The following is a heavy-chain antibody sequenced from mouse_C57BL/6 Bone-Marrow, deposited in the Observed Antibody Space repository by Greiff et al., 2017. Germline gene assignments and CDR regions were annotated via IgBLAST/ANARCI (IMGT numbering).Heavy chain of an antibody. J-gene: IGHJ3*01. V-gene: IGHV2-5*01. CDR3: AKGGYDYDDPAWFAY. CDR1: GFSLTSYG. Sequence: VKLVESGPGLVQPSQSLSITCTVSGFSLTSYGVHWVRQSPGKGLEWLGVIWRGGSTDYNAAFMSRLSITKDNSKSQVFFKMNSLQADDTAIYYCAKGGYDYDDPAWFAYWGQGTLVTVSA. D-gene: IGHD2-4*01. CDR2: IWRGGST.